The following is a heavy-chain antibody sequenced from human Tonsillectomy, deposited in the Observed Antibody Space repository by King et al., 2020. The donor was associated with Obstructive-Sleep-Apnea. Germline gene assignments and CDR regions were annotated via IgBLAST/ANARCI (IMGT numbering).Heavy chain of an antibody. D-gene: IGHD3-10*01. CDR1: GLTFNTYP. Sequence: VQLVESGGGVVQPGRSLRLSCAASGLTFNTYPVHWVRQAPGKGLEWVALISHDGGTKFYADSVMGRFTISRDNSKNTLYLHMNSLRTEDTAVYYCARSPPRRVGGYDSWGQGTLLTVYS. J-gene: IGHJ4*02. CDR3: ARSPPRRVGGYDS. CDR2: ISHDGGTK. V-gene: IGHV3-30-3*01.